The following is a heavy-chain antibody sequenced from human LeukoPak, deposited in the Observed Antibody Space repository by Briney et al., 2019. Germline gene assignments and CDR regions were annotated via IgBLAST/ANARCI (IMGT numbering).Heavy chain of an antibody. D-gene: IGHD5-18*01. Sequence: PSETLSLTCTVSGGSISSSSYYWGWIRQPPGKGLEWIGSIYYSGSTYYNPSLKSRVTISVDTSKNQFSLKLSSVTAADTAVYYCARIQLWPSQYDYYYYMDVWGKGTTVTASS. V-gene: IGHV4-39*01. CDR2: IYYSGST. CDR1: GGSISSSSYY. J-gene: IGHJ6*03. CDR3: ARIQLWPSQYDYYYYMDV.